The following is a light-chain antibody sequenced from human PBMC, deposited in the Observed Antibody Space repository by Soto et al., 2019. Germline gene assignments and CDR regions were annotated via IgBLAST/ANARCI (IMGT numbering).Light chain of an antibody. Sequence: LTQPPSASGSPGQSFAISCTVTSIDVGGYNYVSWYQQHPGKAPKLMIYEVNKRPSGVPDRFSGSKSGNTASLTVSGLQAEDEADYYCSSYAGSSNVFGTGTKVTVL. J-gene: IGLJ1*01. V-gene: IGLV2-8*01. CDR3: SSYAGSSNV. CDR1: SIDVGGYNY. CDR2: EVN.